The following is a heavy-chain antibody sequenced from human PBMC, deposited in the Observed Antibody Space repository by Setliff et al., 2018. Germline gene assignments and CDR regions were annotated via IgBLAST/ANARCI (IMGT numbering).Heavy chain of an antibody. D-gene: IGHD3-9*01. CDR1: GGSISSSSYY. CDR2: IYYSGST. V-gene: IGHV4-61*01. J-gene: IGHJ4*02. CDR3: ARVAQGLPYLGGRYIDY. Sequence: PSETLSLTCTVSGGSISSSSYYWSWIRQPPGKGLEWIGYIYYSGSTNYNPSLKSRVTISVDTSKNQFSLKLSSVTAADTAVYYCARVAQGLPYLGGRYIDYWGQGTLVTVSS.